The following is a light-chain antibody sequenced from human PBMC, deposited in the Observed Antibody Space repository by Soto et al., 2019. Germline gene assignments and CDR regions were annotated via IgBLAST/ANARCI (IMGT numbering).Light chain of an antibody. CDR3: QQYKNWPWT. V-gene: IGKV3-15*01. CDR2: GAS. J-gene: IGKJ1*01. Sequence: EIVMTQSPATLSVSPGERATLSCRASQSVSSNLAWYQQKPGQAPRLLIYGASTRATGIPARFSGSGSGTEFTLTISGLQSEDLAVYYCQQYKNWPWTFGQGTKVDI. CDR1: QSVSSN.